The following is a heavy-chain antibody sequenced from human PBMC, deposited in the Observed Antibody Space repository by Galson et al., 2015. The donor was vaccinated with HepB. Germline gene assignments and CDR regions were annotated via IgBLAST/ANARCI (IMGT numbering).Heavy chain of an antibody. V-gene: IGHV3-11*06. CDR3: ARDFEYSSSSGGDY. Sequence: SLRLSCAASGFTFSDYYMSWIRQAPGKGLEWVSYISSSSSYTNYADSVKGRFTISRDNAKNSLYLQMNSLGAEDTAVYYCARDFEYSSSSGGDYWGQGTLVTVSS. CDR1: GFTFSDYY. D-gene: IGHD6-6*01. J-gene: IGHJ4*02. CDR2: ISSSSSYT.